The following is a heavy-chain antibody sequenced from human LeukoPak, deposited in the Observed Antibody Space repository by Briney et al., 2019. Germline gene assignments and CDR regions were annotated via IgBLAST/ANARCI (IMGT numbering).Heavy chain of an antibody. CDR3: ARYYDIRLGAFDI. V-gene: IGHV4-30-4*01. D-gene: IGHD3-22*01. J-gene: IGHJ3*02. CDR2: IFYSGST. CDR1: GGSVSSGDYY. Sequence: SETLSLTCTVSGGSVSSGDYYWSWIRQPPGKGLEWIAYIFYSGSTYYNPSLRSRITISVDTSKNQFSLKLSSVTAADTAIYYCARYYDIRLGAFDIWGQGTMVTVSS.